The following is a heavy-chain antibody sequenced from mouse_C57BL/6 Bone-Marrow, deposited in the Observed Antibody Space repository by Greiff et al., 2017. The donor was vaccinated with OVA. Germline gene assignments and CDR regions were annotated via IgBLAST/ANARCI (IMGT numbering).Heavy chain of an antibody. CDR3: ARHLPYSFMDY. V-gene: IGHV1-61*01. J-gene: IGHJ4*01. CDR2: IYPSDSET. Sequence: QVHVKQPGAELVRPGSSVKLSCKASGYTFTSYWMDWVKQRPGQGLEWIGNIYPSDSETHYNQKFKDKATLTVDKSSSTAYMQLSSLTSEDSAVYYCARHLPYSFMDYWGQGTSVTVSS. D-gene: IGHD6-5*01. CDR1: GYTFTSYW.